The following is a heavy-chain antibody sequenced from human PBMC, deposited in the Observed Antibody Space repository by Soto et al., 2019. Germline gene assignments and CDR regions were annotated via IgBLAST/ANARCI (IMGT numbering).Heavy chain of an antibody. J-gene: IGHJ5*02. D-gene: IGHD6-13*01. Sequence: QVQLVQSGAEVKKPGSSVKVSCKASGGTFSSYTISWVRQAPGQGLEWMGRIIPILGIANYAQKFQGRVTITADKSTSTAYMELSSLRSEDTAVYYCAREGYSSSWYWFDPWGQGTLVTVSS. CDR2: IIPILGIA. CDR3: AREGYSSSWYWFDP. V-gene: IGHV1-69*08. CDR1: GGTFSSYT.